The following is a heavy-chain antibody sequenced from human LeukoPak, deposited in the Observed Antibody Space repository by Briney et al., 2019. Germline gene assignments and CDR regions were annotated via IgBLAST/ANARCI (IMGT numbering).Heavy chain of an antibody. CDR2: IGTAGDT. Sequence: PGGSLRLSCAASGFTFSDYDMHWDRQATGKGLEWVSAIGTAGDTYYTGSVKGRFTISRENAKNSLYLQMNSLRAGDTAVYYCARVAKERVGGVYYFDYWGQGTLVTVSS. V-gene: IGHV3-13*01. D-gene: IGHD1-1*01. CDR1: GFTFSDYD. J-gene: IGHJ4*02. CDR3: ARVAKERVGGVYYFDY.